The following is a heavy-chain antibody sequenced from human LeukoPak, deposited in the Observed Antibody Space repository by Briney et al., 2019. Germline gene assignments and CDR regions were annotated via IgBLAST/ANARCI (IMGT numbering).Heavy chain of an antibody. CDR2: INPNSGGT. V-gene: IGHV1-2*06. J-gene: IGHJ5*02. CDR3: ARTEGIFSYLWFDP. D-gene: IGHD3-3*01. Sequence: GASVKVSCKASGYTFTGYYMHWVRQAPGQGLEWMGRINPNSGGTNYAQKFQGRVTMTRDTSTSTVYMELSSLRSEDTAVYYCARTEGIFSYLWFDPWGQGTLVTVSS. CDR1: GYTFTGYY.